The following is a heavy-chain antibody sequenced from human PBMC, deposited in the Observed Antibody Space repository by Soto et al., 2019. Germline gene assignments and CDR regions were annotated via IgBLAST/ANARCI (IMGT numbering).Heavy chain of an antibody. CDR2: IYSGGST. CDR1: GFTVSSNY. Sequence: PGGSLRLSCAASGFTVSSNYMSWVRQAPGKGLEWVSVIYSGGSTYYADSVKGRFTISRDNSKNTLYLQMNSLRAEDTAVYYCARGVGPSGWWYYFDYWGQGTLVTVSS. J-gene: IGHJ4*02. V-gene: IGHV3-53*01. CDR3: ARGVGPSGWWYYFDY. D-gene: IGHD6-19*01.